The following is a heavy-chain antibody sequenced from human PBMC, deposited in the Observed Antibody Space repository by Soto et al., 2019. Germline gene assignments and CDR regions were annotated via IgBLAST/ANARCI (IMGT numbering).Heavy chain of an antibody. CDR2: VKSKNDGGTT. D-gene: IGHD3-10*01. J-gene: IGHJ4*01. Sequence: GSLRLSCAASGFTFSNAWINWVRQAPGKGLEWVGRVKSKNDGGTTDFAAPVKGRFAISRDDSKNMVYLEMNSLQTEDTAIYYCTSYAYITSIIVRFYDWGHGTLVTVSS. V-gene: IGHV3-15*07. CDR1: GFTFSNAW. CDR3: TSYAYITSIIVRFYD.